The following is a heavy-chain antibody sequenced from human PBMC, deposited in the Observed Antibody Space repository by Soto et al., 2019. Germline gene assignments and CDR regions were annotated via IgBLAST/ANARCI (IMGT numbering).Heavy chain of an antibody. CDR3: AHTLKDGYSSRWSAQGGFEY. CDR2: IYWNDDK. J-gene: IGHJ4*02. D-gene: IGHD6-19*01. Sequence: SGPTLVNPTQTLTLTCTFSGFSLSTSGVGVGWIRQPPGKALEWLALIYWNDDKRYSPSLKSRLTITKDTSKNRVVLTITNMDSVDTTKYYSAHTLKDGYSSRWSAQGGFEYWGKGTLVAVAS. V-gene: IGHV2-5*01. CDR1: GFSLSTSGVG.